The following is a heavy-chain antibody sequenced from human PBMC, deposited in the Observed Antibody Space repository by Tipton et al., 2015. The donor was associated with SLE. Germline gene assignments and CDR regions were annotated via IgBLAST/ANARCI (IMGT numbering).Heavy chain of an antibody. V-gene: IGHV3-21*01. J-gene: IGHJ4*02. CDR2: ISSSSSYI. D-gene: IGHD3-10*01. CDR1: GFTFSSYS. Sequence: SLRLSCAASGFTFSSYSMNWVRQAPGKGLEWVSSISSSSSYIYYADSVKGRFTISRDNAKNSLYLQMNSLRAEDTAVYYCARGLAWFGELLNYFDYWGQGTLVTVSS. CDR3: ARGLAWFGELLNYFDY.